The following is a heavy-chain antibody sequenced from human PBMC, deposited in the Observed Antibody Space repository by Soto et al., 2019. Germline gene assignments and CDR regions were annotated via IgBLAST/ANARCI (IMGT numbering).Heavy chain of an antibody. D-gene: IGHD6-13*01. Sequence: ASVKVSCKASGYTFTNYGIHWVRQAPGQRLEWMGWLNAANGDTIYSPRFQGRVTITRDTSASTAYMELSSLRSEDTAVYYCVRRHVSASGIDWFDPWGQGTLVTVYS. CDR3: VRRHVSASGIDWFDP. CDR2: LNAANGDT. J-gene: IGHJ5*02. CDR1: GYTFTNYG. V-gene: IGHV1-3*01.